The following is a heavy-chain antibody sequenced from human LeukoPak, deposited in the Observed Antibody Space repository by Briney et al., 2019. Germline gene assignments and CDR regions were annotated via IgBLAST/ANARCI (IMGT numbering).Heavy chain of an antibody. Sequence: KPSETLSLTCTVSGGSISSYYWNWIRQPPGKGLEWIGYIYYSGSTNYNPSLKSRVTISVDKSKNQFSLNLSSATAADTAVYYCARQYNYDSRTLDYWGQGTLVTVSS. D-gene: IGHD3-22*01. CDR1: GGSISSYY. CDR2: IYYSGST. CDR3: ARQYNYDSRTLDY. J-gene: IGHJ4*02. V-gene: IGHV4-59*08.